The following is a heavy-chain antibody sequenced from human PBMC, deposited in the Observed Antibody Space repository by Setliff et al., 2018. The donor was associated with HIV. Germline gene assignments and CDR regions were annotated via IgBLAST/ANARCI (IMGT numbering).Heavy chain of an antibody. CDR3: ARSSGSGSYCFRYGVDV. CDR2: IYHSGST. V-gene: IGHV4-38-2*02. D-gene: IGHD3-10*01. CDR1: GYSISSGYY. Sequence: PSETLSLTCTVSGYSISSGYYWGWIRQPPGKGLEWIGSIYHSGSTYDSPSLKSRVTMSVDSSKNQFSLKVTSVTAADTAMYYCARSSGSGSYCFRYGVDVWGQGTTVTVSS. J-gene: IGHJ6*02.